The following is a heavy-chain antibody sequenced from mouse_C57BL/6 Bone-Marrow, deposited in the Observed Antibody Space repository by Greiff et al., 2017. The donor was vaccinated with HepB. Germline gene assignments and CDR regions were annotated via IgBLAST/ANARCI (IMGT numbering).Heavy chain of an antibody. CDR3: ASHYYGSSYLYYYAMDY. D-gene: IGHD1-1*01. V-gene: IGHV1-20*01. Sequence: VQLKQSGPELVKPGDSVKISCKASGYSFTGYFMNWVMQSHGKSLEWIGLINPYNGDTFYNQKFKGKATLTVDKSSSTAHMELRSLTSEDSAVYYCASHYYGSSYLYYYAMDYWGQGTSVTVSS. CDR1: GYSFTGYF. J-gene: IGHJ4*01. CDR2: INPYNGDT.